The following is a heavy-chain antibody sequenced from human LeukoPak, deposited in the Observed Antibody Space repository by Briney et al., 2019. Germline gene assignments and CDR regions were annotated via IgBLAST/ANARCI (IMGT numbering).Heavy chain of an antibody. CDR2: ISASGGTI. CDR3: AKEEGYDFALFDY. J-gene: IGHJ4*02. Sequence: GGSLRLSCAASGFTFTNYAMSWVRQAPGKGLEWVSAISASGGTIYYADSVKGRFTISRDNSKNTLYLQMNSLRAEDTAVYYCAKEEGYDFALFDYWGQGILVTVSS. V-gene: IGHV3-23*01. CDR1: GFTFTNYA. D-gene: IGHD5-12*01.